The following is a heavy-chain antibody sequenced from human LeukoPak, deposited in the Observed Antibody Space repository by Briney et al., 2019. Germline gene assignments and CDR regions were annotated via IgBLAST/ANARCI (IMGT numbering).Heavy chain of an antibody. Sequence: PGGSPRLSCAASGFTFSSYWMSWVRQAPGKGLEGVANIEQDGSEKYYVDSVKGRFTISRDNAKNSLYLQINSLRAEDTAVYYCATYSSSWGWLDPWGQGTLVTVSS. CDR3: ATYSSSWGWLDP. D-gene: IGHD6-13*01. J-gene: IGHJ5*02. CDR1: GFTFSSYW. V-gene: IGHV3-7*01. CDR2: IEQDGSEK.